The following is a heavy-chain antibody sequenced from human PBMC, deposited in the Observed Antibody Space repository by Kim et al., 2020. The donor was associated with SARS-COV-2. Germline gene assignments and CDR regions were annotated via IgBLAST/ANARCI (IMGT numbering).Heavy chain of an antibody. V-gene: IGHV4-31*02. J-gene: IGHJ4*02. Sequence: SLKSRVTISVDTSKNQFSLQLSSVTAADTAVYYCAREPLYYYDSSGYDGYWGQGTLVTVSS. D-gene: IGHD3-22*01. CDR3: AREPLYYYDSSGYDGY.